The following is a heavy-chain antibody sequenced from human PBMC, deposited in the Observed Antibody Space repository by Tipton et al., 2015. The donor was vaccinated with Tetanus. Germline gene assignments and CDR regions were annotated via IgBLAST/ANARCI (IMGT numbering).Heavy chain of an antibody. CDR1: GGSISSSSFY. D-gene: IGHD2-8*01. CDR3: ARRQTYCTNGFCPFEN. J-gene: IGHJ4*02. CDR2: IYYSGST. V-gene: IGHV4-39*01. Sequence: LRLSCTVSGGSISSSSFYWGWIRQPPGKELEWIGSIYYSGSTYYNPSLKSRVTISVDTSKNQFSLRLRSVTAADTAVYYCARRQTYCTNGFCPFENWGQGTLVPVSS.